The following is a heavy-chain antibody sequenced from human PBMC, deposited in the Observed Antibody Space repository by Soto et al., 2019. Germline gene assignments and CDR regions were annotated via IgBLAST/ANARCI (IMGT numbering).Heavy chain of an antibody. D-gene: IGHD3-3*01. J-gene: IGHJ6*02. CDR3: ARARDYDFWSGLLFYGMDV. CDR2: ISSVGTTT. CDR1: GFTFSNYA. Sequence: GSLRLSCADSGFTFSNYAMSWVRQAPGKGLEWVSGISSVGTTTYYADSVKGRFTISRDNFKRTLDLQMSSLRAEDTATYYCARARDYDFWSGLLFYGMDVWGQGTTVTVSS. V-gene: IGHV3-23*01.